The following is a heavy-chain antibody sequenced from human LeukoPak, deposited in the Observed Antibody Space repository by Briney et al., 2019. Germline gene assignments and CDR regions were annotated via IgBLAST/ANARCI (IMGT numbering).Heavy chain of an antibody. CDR1: GYSISSGSY. Sequence: SETLSLTCTVSGYSISSGSYWGWIRQPPGKGLEWIGYIYYSGSTNYNPSLKSRVTISVDTSKNQFSLKLRSVTAADTAVYYCVRGGYYGSGNDFRFDPWGQGTLVTVSS. V-gene: IGHV4-61*01. D-gene: IGHD3-10*01. CDR3: VRGGYYGSGNDFRFDP. CDR2: IYYSGST. J-gene: IGHJ5*02.